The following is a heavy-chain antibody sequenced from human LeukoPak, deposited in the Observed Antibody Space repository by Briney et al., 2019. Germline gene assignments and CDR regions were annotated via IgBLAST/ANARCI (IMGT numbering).Heavy chain of an antibody. CDR3: ARPSPFGELISNWFDP. CDR2: IYYSGST. V-gene: IGHV4-59*01. D-gene: IGHD3-10*01. Sequence: PSETLSLTCTVSGGSISSYYWSWIRQPPGKGLEWIGYIYYSGSTNYKPSLKSRVTISVDTSKNQFSLKLSSVTAADTAVYYCARPSPFGELISNWFDPWGQGTLVTVSS. J-gene: IGHJ5*02. CDR1: GGSISSYY.